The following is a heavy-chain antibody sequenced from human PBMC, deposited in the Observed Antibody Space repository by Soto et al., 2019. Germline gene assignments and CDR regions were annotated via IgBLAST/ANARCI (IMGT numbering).Heavy chain of an antibody. Sequence: SVKVSCKTSGDNFKKTVFTWVRQSPGQGLEWMGGTIPALGKTHYIEKFQGRVTITVDDATRTVYMEVRDLTSEDTAIYYCARGPFRPSAMDVWGQGTTVTVSS. CDR2: TIPALGKT. J-gene: IGHJ6*02. D-gene: IGHD3-10*01. V-gene: IGHV1-69*10. CDR1: GDNFKKTV. CDR3: ARGPFRPSAMDV.